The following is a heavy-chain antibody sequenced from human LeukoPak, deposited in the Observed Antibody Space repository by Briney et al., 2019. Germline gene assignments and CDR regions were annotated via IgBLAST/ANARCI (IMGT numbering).Heavy chain of an antibody. CDR2: LSGSGGST. CDR1: GFTFSSYA. CDR3: AKDRSCTNDICHGDFDY. Sequence: GGSLRLSCAASGFTFSSYAVSWVRQAPGKGLEWVSSLSGSGGSTYSADSVKGRFTISRDNSKNTLYLQMNSLRAEDTALYYCAKDRSCTNDICHGDFDYWGQGTLVTVSS. J-gene: IGHJ4*02. D-gene: IGHD2-8*01. V-gene: IGHV3-23*01.